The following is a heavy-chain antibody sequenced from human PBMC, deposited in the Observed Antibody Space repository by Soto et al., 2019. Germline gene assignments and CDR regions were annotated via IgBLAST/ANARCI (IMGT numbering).Heavy chain of an antibody. J-gene: IGHJ2*01. Sequence: EVQLVESGGGLVQPGGSLRLSCAASGFTVSSKFMSWVRQAPGKGLEWVSVIYSGGTTYYADSVKGRFTISRDNSKNTLNLQMNSLRAEDTAVYFCARDHSITSYSDWSSDLWGRGTLVTVSS. CDR3: ARDHSITSYSDWSSDL. D-gene: IGHD6-6*01. CDR2: IYSGGTT. CDR1: GFTVSSKF. V-gene: IGHV3-66*01.